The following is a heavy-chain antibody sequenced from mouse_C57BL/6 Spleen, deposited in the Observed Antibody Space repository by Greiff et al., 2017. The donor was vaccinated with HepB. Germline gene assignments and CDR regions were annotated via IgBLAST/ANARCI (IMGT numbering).Heavy chain of an antibody. D-gene: IGHD1-1*01. CDR3: ARGDYYYGSSYGYAMDY. Sequence: QVQLKESGPELVKPGASVKISCKASGYAFSSSWMNWVKQRPGKGLEWIGRIYPGDGDTNYNGKFKGKATLTADKSSSTAYMQLSSLTSEDSAVYFCARGDYYYGSSYGYAMDYWGQGTSVTVSS. V-gene: IGHV1-82*01. CDR2: IYPGDGDT. J-gene: IGHJ4*01. CDR1: GYAFSSSW.